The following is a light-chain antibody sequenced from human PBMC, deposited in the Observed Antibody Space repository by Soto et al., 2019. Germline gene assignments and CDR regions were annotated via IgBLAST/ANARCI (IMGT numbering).Light chain of an antibody. Sequence: QSVLTQPPSASGTPGQRVTISCSGSSSNIGSNSVNWYQQVPGTAPKLLIYNNSLRPSGVPDRFSGSKSGTSASLAISGLQSEDEADYYCTAWDDSLNGPVFAGGTQLTVL. J-gene: IGLJ7*01. CDR1: SSNIGSNS. CDR2: NNS. CDR3: TAWDDSLNGPV. V-gene: IGLV1-44*01.